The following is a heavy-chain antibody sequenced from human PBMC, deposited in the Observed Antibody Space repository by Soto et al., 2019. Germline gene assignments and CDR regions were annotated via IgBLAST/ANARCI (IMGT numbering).Heavy chain of an antibody. CDR3: ARGQGTRENWFDP. J-gene: IGHJ5*02. CDR1: DGSISSSNW. CDR2: IYHSGGT. V-gene: IGHV4-4*02. Sequence: SETLSLTCAVSDGSISSSNWWSWVRQPPGKGLEWIGEIYHSGGTNYNPSLKSRVTISVDKSKHQFSLKLSSVTAADTAVYYCARGQGTRENWFDPWGQGTLVTVSS. D-gene: IGHD3-10*01.